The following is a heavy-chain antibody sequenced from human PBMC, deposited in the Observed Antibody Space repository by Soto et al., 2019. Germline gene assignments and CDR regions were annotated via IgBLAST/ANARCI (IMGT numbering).Heavy chain of an antibody. V-gene: IGHV1-46*01. Sequence: GGAMEVSCKACGETFTSYYIHWVRQAPGQGLEWMGIINPSGGSTSYAQKFQGRVTMTRDTSTSTVYMELSSLRSEDTAVYYCARAEVQLWTHDYWGQGTLVTVSS. D-gene: IGHD5-18*01. CDR1: GETFTSYY. CDR3: ARAEVQLWTHDY. J-gene: IGHJ4*02. CDR2: INPSGGST.